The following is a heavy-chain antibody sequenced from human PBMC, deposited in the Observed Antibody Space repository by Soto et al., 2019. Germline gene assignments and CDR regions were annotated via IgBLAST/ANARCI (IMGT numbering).Heavy chain of an antibody. J-gene: IGHJ6*03. CDR1: GYTFTSYG. Sequence: ASVKVSCKASGYTFTSYGISWVRQAPGQGLEWMGWISAYNGNTNYAQKLQGRVTMTTDTSTSTAYMELRSLRSDDTAVYYCARGPPQQLVTYYYYMDVWGKGTTVTVSS. CDR2: ISAYNGNT. V-gene: IGHV1-18*01. D-gene: IGHD6-13*01. CDR3: ARGPPQQLVTYYYYMDV.